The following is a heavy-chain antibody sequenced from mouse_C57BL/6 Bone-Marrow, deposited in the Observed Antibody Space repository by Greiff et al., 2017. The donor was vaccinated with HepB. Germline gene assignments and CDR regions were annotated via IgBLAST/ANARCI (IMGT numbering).Heavy chain of an antibody. CDR3: ARHYSNYVRVDY. CDR2: ISSGGSYT. J-gene: IGHJ4*01. CDR1: GFTFSSYG. V-gene: IGHV5-6*01. D-gene: IGHD2-5*01. Sequence: EVKLVESGGDLVKPGGSLKLSCAASGFTFSSYGMSWVRQTPDKRLEWVATISSGGSYTYYPDSVKGRFTISRDNAKNTLYLQMSSLKSEDTAMYYCARHYSNYVRVDYWGQGTSVTVSS.